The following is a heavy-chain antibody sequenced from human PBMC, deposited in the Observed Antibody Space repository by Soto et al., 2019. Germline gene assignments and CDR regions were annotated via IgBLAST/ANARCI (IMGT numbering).Heavy chain of an antibody. J-gene: IGHJ3*02. CDR1: GGSFNNYV. CDR3: ARYWNAGTLYGAFDI. CDR2: IIPNYEAA. V-gene: IGHV1-69*06. Sequence: QVQLVQSGAEVRKPGSSVKVTCEASGGSFNNYVISWLRQAPGPGLEWMGGIIPNYEAANYAQKIRGRLTITADKATNTAYMELNSLRPEDTATYYCARYWNAGTLYGAFDIWGQGTTVIVS. D-gene: IGHD4-17*01.